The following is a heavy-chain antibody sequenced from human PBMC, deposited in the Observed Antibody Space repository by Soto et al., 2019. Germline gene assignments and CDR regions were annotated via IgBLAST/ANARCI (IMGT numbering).Heavy chain of an antibody. J-gene: IGHJ5*02. CDR3: ARINGDEGQYWFDP. V-gene: IGHV4-61*01. Sequence: QVQLQESGPGLVKPSETLSLTCSVSGASVSSASYYWSWLRQPPGKGLEWIGYVYYSGTTSYNPSLRSRVIISADTTRNQFSLKLNSVTAADTAIYYCARINGDEGQYWFDPWGQGSLVSVSS. D-gene: IGHD2-21*02. CDR1: GASVSSASYY. CDR2: VYYSGTT.